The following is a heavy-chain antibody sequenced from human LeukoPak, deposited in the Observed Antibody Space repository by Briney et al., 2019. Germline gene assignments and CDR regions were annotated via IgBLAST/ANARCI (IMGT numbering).Heavy chain of an antibody. CDR2: ISGSGGST. V-gene: IGHV3-23*01. D-gene: IGHD3-10*01. CDR3: AKDQATDYGSAVDY. Sequence: GGSLRLSCAASGFTFSSYGMSWVRQAPGKGLEWVSAISGSGGSTYYADSVKGRFTISRDNSKNTLYLQMNSLRAEDTAVYYCAKDQATDYGSAVDYWGQGPLVSVSS. J-gene: IGHJ4*02. CDR1: GFTFSSYG.